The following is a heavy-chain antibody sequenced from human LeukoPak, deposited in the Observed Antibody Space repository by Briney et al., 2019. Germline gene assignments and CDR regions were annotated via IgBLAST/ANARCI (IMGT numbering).Heavy chain of an antibody. J-gene: IGHJ4*02. V-gene: IGHV5-51*01. CDR1: GYSFTSYW. CDR2: IYPGDSDT. CDR3: ARTLPTTSSYGPYYFDY. D-gene: IGHD5-18*01. Sequence: GESLKISCKGSGYSFTSYWIGWVRQMPGKGLEWMGVIYPGDSDTRYSPSFQGQVTISADKSISTAYLQWSSLKASDTAMYYCARTLPTTSSYGPYYFDYWGQGTLVTVSS.